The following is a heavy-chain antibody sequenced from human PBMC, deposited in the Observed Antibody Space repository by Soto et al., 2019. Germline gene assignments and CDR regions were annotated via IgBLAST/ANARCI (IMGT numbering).Heavy chain of an antibody. CDR3: ATRDRGRLY. V-gene: IGHV4-4*02. D-gene: IGHD6-25*01. CDR1: GVSISSHDW. CDR2: SHQSGKT. Sequence: QVQLQESGPGLVKPSVTLSLTCAVSGVSISSHDWWTWVRQPPGKGLEWIGESHQSGKTTYNSSLESRVTISLDKSKNPLSLPLSSLTVAVTAVYYCATRDRGRLYWGQGTLVTVSS. J-gene: IGHJ4*02.